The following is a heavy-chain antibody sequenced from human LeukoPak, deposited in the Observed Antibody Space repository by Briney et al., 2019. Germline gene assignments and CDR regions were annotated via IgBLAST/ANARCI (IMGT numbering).Heavy chain of an antibody. CDR3: ASLRDRCPYNYGYKWFDT. J-gene: IGHJ5*02. CDR2: ISSSGDSM. D-gene: IGHD3-10*01. Sequence: GGSLRLSCVAAGFTFSDYYMGWIRQAPGRGLEWVSHISSSGDSMDHADSVKGRLTISRDNTKNSLFLQMNSLRAEDTAVYYCASLRDRCPYNYGYKWFDTWGQGTLVTVAS. CDR1: GFTFSDYY. V-gene: IGHV3-11*01.